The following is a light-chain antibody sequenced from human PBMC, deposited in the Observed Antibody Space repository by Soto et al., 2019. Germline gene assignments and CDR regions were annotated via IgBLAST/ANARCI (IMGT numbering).Light chain of an antibody. CDR1: SSDVGGYNY. J-gene: IGLJ1*01. CDR2: DVS. V-gene: IGLV2-14*03. CDR3: SSYTSSSTYV. Sequence: QSALTQPASVSGSPGQSIAISCTGTSSDVGGYNYVSWYQHHPGKAPTVMIYDVSNRPSGVSDRFSGSKSGNTASLTISGLQADDEADYYCSSYTSSSTYVFGTGTKLTAL.